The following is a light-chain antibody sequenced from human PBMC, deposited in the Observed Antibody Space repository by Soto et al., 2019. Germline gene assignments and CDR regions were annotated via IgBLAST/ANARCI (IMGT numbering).Light chain of an antibody. J-gene: IGKJ4*01. CDR2: DAS. Sequence: EFVLTQSPGTLSLSPGERATLSFRASQTVRNNYLAWYQQKPGQAPRLLIYDASSRATGIPDRFSGGGSGTDFTLTISRLEPEDFAVYYCQQFSSYPLTCGGGTKVDIK. CDR3: QQFSSYPLT. V-gene: IGKV3-20*01. CDR1: QTVRNNY.